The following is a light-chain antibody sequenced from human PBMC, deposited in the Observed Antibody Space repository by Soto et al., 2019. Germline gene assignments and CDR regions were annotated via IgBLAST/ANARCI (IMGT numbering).Light chain of an antibody. CDR1: SSDVGGYNY. V-gene: IGLV2-14*01. CDR3: CSYAGSSTSYV. CDR2: EVT. J-gene: IGLJ1*01. Sequence: QSVLTQPASVSGSPGQSITISCTGTSSDVGGYNYLSWFQQHPGKAPKLLLYEVTNRPSGISNRFSGSKSANTASLTISGLQAEDEADYYCCSYAGSSTSYVFGTGTKVTVL.